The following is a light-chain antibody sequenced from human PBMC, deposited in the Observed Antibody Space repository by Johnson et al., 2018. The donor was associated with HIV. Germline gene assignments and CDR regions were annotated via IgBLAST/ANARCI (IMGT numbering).Light chain of an antibody. CDR2: ENN. Sequence: QSVLTQPPSVSAAPGQKVTISCSGSSSNIGNNYVSWYQQLPGTAPKLLIYENNKRPSGIPDRFSGSKSGTSATLGITGLQTGDEADYYCGTWDSSLSAAVFRTGTNVTRL. CDR3: GTWDSSLSAAV. J-gene: IGLJ1*01. CDR1: SSNIGNNY. V-gene: IGLV1-51*02.